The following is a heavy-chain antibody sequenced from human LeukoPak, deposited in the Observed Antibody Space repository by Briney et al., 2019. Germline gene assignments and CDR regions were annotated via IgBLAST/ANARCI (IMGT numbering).Heavy chain of an antibody. J-gene: IGHJ4*02. CDR1: GFTFSNYW. CDR2: INSDGINT. CDR3: AKVGYSYGYGPFDY. V-gene: IGHV3-74*01. D-gene: IGHD5-18*01. Sequence: GGSLRLSCAASGFTFSNYWMHWVRQAPGKGLVWVSRINSDGINTSYADSVKGRFTISRDNAKNTLNLQMNSLRAEDTAVYYCAKVGYSYGYGPFDYWGQGTLVTVSS.